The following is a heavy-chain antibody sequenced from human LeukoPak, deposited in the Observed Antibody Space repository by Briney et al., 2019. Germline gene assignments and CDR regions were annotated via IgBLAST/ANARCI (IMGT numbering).Heavy chain of an antibody. CDR2: ITSDGRHT. D-gene: IGHD1-26*01. CDR3: ASEGVVGVTAHFDF. Sequence: GGSLRLSCAASGFTFSIYAMNWVRQAPGKGLEWVSSITSDGRHTFYADSVKGRFTISRDNAKSSLYLQVNNLRADDTAVYYCASEGVVGVTAHFDFWGQGTLVTVSS. V-gene: IGHV3-21*01. J-gene: IGHJ4*02. CDR1: GFTFSIYA.